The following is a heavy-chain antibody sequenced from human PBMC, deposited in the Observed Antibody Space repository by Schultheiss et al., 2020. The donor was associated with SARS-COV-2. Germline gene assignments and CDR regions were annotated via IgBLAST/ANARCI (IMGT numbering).Heavy chain of an antibody. CDR3: ARTYSGLWFDL. D-gene: IGHD5-12*01. Sequence: SETLSLTCAVYGGSFSGYYWSWIRQPPGKGLEWIGEINHSGSTNYNPSLKSRVTISVDTSKNQFSLKLNSVTAADTAVYYCARTYSGLWFDLWGQGTLVTVSS. V-gene: IGHV4-34*01. J-gene: IGHJ5*02. CDR1: GGSFSGYY. CDR2: INHSGST.